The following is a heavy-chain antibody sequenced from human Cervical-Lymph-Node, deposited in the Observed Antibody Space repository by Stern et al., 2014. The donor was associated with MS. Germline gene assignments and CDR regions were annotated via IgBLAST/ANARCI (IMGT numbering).Heavy chain of an antibody. CDR2: IWYDGSNK. CDR1: GFTFSSYG. D-gene: IGHD6-13*01. J-gene: IGHJ6*02. V-gene: IGHV3-33*01. Sequence: QVQLVESGGGVVQPGRSLRLSCAASGFTFSSYGMHWVRPAPGKGLEWGAVIWYDGSNKYYADAVKDRFTISRDNSNNTLYLQMNSLRAEDTAVYYCARSSSPSPYYYYGMDVWGQGTTVTVSS. CDR3: ARSSSPSPYYYYGMDV.